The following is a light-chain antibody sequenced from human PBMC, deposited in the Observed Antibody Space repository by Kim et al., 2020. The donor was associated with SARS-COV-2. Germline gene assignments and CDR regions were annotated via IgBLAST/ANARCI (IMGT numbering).Light chain of an antibody. Sequence: SPGERATLSCGASQSVSSSYLAWYQQKPGLAPRLLIHDASSRATGIPDRFSGSGSGTDFTLTISRLEPEDFAVYYCQQYGSSLFTFGGGTKVDIK. CDR3: QQYGSSLFT. J-gene: IGKJ4*01. CDR1: QSVSSSY. V-gene: IGKV3D-20*01. CDR2: DAS.